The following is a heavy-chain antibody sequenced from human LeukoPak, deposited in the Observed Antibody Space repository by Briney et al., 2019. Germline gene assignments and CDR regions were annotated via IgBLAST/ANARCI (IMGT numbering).Heavy chain of an antibody. J-gene: IGHJ4*02. V-gene: IGHV3-11*04. CDR2: LDGTGNPI. CDR3: ARIGVTTGFDY. D-gene: IGHD4-11*01. Sequence: GGSLRLSCTASAFTFGDYYMTWVPHAPEEGLVWLSYLDGTGNPIYCADSLKGRFTLYRDSAKKSLSLNMNTLRAEHTAIYYLARIGVTTGFDYWGPGTLVTLSS. CDR1: AFTFGDYY.